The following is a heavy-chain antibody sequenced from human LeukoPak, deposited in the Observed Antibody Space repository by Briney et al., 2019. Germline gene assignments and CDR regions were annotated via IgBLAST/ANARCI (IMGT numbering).Heavy chain of an antibody. D-gene: IGHD3-10*01. V-gene: IGHV3-74*01. Sequence: GGSLRLSCAASRFTFSSYWMHWVRQAPGKGLVWVSRINSDGRSTSYADSVKGRFTISRDNAKNTLYLQMNSLRAEDTAVYYCAKGVRGVVRDAFDIWGQGTMVTVSS. CDR1: RFTFSSYW. CDR3: AKGVRGVVRDAFDI. CDR2: INSDGRST. J-gene: IGHJ3*02.